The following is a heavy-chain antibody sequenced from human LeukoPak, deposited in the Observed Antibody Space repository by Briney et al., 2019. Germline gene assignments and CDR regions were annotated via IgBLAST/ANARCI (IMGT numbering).Heavy chain of an antibody. CDR1: GDSITSGGYY. Sequence: SETLSLTCTVSGDSITSGGYYWIWIRQRPGKGLEWIGYIYKTGSTNYNPPLKSRVTMSVDTSKNQFSLKLSSVTAADTAVYFCARGTLRVSYGMDVWGQGATVSASS. CDR3: ARGTLRVSYGMDV. CDR2: IYKTGST. V-gene: IGHV4-61*08. J-gene: IGHJ6*02.